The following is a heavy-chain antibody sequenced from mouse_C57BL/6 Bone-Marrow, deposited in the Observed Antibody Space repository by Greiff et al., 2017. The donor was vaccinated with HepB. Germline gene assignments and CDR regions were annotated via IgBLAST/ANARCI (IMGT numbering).Heavy chain of an antibody. CDR3: ARYYYGSSCWYFDV. J-gene: IGHJ1*03. D-gene: IGHD1-1*01. Sequence: EVLLVESGGGLVQPGGSLSFSCAASGFTFTDYYMSWVRQPPGKALEWLGFIRNKANGYTTEYSASVKGRFTISRDNSQSVLYLQMNDLRAEDSATYDCARYYYGSSCWYFDVWGKGTTVTVSS. CDR2: IRNKANGYTT. CDR1: GFTFTDYY. V-gene: IGHV7-3*01.